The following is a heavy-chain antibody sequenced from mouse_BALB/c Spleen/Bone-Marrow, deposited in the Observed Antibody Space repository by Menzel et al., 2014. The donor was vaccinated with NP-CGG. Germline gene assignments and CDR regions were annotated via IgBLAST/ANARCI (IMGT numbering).Heavy chain of an antibody. CDR2: IRNKAYGYTT. CDR1: GFTFTDYY. Sequence: DVQLQESGGGLVQPGGSLRLSRTTSGFTFTDYYMSWVRQPPGKALEWLAFIRNKAYGYTTEYSASVRGRFTISRDNSQSILYLQMNTLRAEDSATYYCARFPMDYWGQGTSVTVSS. CDR3: ARFPMDY. J-gene: IGHJ4*01. V-gene: IGHV7-3*02.